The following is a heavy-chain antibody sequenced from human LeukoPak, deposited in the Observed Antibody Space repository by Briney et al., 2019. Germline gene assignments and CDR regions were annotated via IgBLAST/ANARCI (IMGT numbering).Heavy chain of an antibody. V-gene: IGHV1-8*01. Sequence: ASVKVSCKPSGYTFTSYDIKWVRQATGQGLEWMGWMNPNSGNTGYARKFQGRIIVSRNTSISTAYMELSSLTSDDTAIYYCARIAAAGNRRLNYWGQGTLVTVAS. CDR1: GYTFTSYD. CDR2: MNPNSGNT. J-gene: IGHJ4*02. CDR3: ARIAAAGNRRLNY. D-gene: IGHD6-13*01.